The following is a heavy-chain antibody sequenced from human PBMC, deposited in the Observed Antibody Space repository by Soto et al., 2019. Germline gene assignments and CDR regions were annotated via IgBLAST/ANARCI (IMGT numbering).Heavy chain of an antibody. CDR2: INHSGST. Sequence: SETLSLTCAVYGGSFSGYYWSWIRQPPGKGLEWIGEINHSGSTNYNPSLKSRVTISVDTSKNQFSLKLSSVTAADTAVYYCARGSQSYSSGWYWFDPWGQGTLVTVSS. J-gene: IGHJ5*02. CDR3: ARGSQSYSSGWYWFDP. D-gene: IGHD6-19*01. V-gene: IGHV4-34*01. CDR1: GGSFSGYY.